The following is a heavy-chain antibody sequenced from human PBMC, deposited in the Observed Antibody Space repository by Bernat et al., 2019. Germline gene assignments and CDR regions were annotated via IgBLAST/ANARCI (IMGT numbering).Heavy chain of an antibody. CDR3: ARRTRGGYNWSFDY. J-gene: IGHJ4*02. CDR2: FYYGGST. V-gene: IGHV4-39*01. CDR1: VGSISSSNYC. Sequence: QVQLQESGPGLVKPSETLSLTCSVSVGSISSSNYCWGWIRQSPGKGLEWIWNFYYGGSTHYNPYLNSRVIISVDASKNQFSLELSSVTAADTALYYCARRTRGGYNWSFDYWGQGILVTVSS. D-gene: IGHD5-24*01.